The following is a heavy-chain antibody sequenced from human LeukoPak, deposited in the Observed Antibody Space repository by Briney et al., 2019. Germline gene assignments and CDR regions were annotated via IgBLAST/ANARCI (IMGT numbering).Heavy chain of an antibody. CDR3: ARDRRTAAAGPDFDY. D-gene: IGHD6-13*01. V-gene: IGHV4-59*01. Sequence: SGTLSLLCTVSGGPLYRYYWSWIPQPPGKGLEGIGDHYYSGITNHNPSLKSPVTISVDTSKTQLSRKLSSVTAADTAVYYCARDRRTAAAGPDFDYWGQGTLVTVSS. J-gene: IGHJ4*02. CDR1: GGPLYRYY. CDR2: HYYSGIT.